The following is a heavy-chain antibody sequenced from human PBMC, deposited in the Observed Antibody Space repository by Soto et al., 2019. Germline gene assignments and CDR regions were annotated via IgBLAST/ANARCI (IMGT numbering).Heavy chain of an antibody. CDR2: ISSSSSTI. CDR1: GFTFSSYS. Sequence: GGSLRLSCAASGFTFSSYSMNWVRQPPGKGLEWVSYISSSSSTIYYADSVKGRFTISRDNAKNTLYLQMNSLRAEDTAVYYCAKQYYDILTGYYIGSRFDYWGQGTLVTVSS. CDR3: AKQYYDILTGYYIGSRFDY. J-gene: IGHJ4*02. V-gene: IGHV3-48*01. D-gene: IGHD3-9*01.